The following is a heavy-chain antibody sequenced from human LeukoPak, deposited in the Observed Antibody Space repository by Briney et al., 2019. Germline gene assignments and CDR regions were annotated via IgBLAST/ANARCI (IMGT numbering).Heavy chain of an antibody. Sequence: GRSLRLSCAASGFTFSSYEMNWVRQAPGKGLAWVSYISSSGSTIYYADSVKGRFTISRDNAKNSLYLQMNSLRAEDTAVYYCARMTTVGRCNPWGQGTLVTVSS. D-gene: IGHD4-11*01. J-gene: IGHJ5*02. CDR3: ARMTTVGRCNP. CDR1: GFTFSSYE. V-gene: IGHV3-48*03. CDR2: ISSSGSTI.